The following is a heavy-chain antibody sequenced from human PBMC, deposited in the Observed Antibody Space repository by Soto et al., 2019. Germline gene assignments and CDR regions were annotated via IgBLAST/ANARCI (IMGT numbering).Heavy chain of an antibody. CDR2: IYYSGST. CDR3: ASVNCSGGSCRKGLYAFDI. CDR1: GGSISSSSYY. Sequence: SETLSLTCTVSGGSISSSSYYWGRIRQPPGKGLEWIGSIYYSGSTYYNPSLKSRVTISVDTSKNQFSLKLSSVTAADTAVYYCASVNCSGGSCRKGLYAFDIWGQGTMVTVSS. D-gene: IGHD2-15*01. J-gene: IGHJ3*02. V-gene: IGHV4-39*01.